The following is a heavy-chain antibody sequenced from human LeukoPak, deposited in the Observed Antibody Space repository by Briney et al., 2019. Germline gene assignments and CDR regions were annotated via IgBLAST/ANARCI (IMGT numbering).Heavy chain of an antibody. J-gene: IGHJ4*02. V-gene: IGHV3-30*02. CDR3: AKGEHYYDSSGYATPDY. CDR2: IRYDGSNK. CDR1: GFTLSSYG. Sequence: GGSLRLSCAASGFTLSSYGMHWVRQAPGKGLEWVAFIRYDGSNKYYADSVKGRFTISRDNSKNTLYLQMNSLRAEDTAVYYCAKGEHYYDSSGYATPDYWGQGTLVTVSS. D-gene: IGHD3-22*01.